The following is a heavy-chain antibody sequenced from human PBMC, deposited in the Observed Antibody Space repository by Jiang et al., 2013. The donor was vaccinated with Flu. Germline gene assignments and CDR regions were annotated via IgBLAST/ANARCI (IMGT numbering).Heavy chain of an antibody. CDR2: YHSGST. D-gene: IGHD3-22*01. CDR3: ARHPNYYDSRGYYYAMDV. J-gene: IGHJ6*02. V-gene: IGHV4-4*02. Sequence: YHSGSTNYNPPLKSRVTISVDKSKNQFSLKLSSVTAADTAVYYCARHPNYYDSRGYYYAMDVWGQGTTVTVSS.